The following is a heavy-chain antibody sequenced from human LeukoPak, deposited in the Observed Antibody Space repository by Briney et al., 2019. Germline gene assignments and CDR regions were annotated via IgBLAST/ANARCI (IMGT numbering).Heavy chain of an antibody. Sequence: GGSLRLSCAASGFTFSSYGMHWVRQAPGKGLEWVAFIRYDGSNKYYADSVKGRFTISRDNSKNTLYLQMNSLRAEDTAVYYCAKEMLWFGELFTLFDYWGQGTLVTVSS. CDR1: GFTFSSYG. V-gene: IGHV3-30*02. J-gene: IGHJ4*02. CDR2: IRYDGSNK. D-gene: IGHD3-10*01. CDR3: AKEMLWFGELFTLFDY.